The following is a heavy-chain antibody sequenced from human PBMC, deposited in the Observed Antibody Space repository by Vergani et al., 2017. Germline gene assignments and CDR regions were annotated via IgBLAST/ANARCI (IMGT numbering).Heavy chain of an antibody. Sequence: QGQVVQSGAEVKKSGASLKVSCKTSGYTFSNYYMPWVRQAPGQGLEWMGIINPSGGHTNYAQKFQGRVTRTRDTSTSTVYMELSSLRSEDTDMYYSARGDCGSLTGYRYWWQGSLVTV. J-gene: IGHJ4*02. CDR2: INPSGGHT. CDR1: GYTFSNYY. CDR3: ARGDCGSLTGYRY. V-gene: IGHV1-46*03. D-gene: IGHD3-9*01.